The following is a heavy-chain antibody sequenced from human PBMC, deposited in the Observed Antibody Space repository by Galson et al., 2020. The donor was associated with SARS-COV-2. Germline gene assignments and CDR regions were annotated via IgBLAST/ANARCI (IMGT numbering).Heavy chain of an antibody. J-gene: IGHJ4*02. Sequence: TGGSLRLSCAASGLSFNNYGMHWVRQAPGKGLEWVALISYDEIYKYYADSVKGRFTISRDTSKNTLYLQINSLRAEDTAVYYCAKDRRSRRGSYYCDKWGQGTLVTVSS. D-gene: IGHD1-26*01. CDR3: AKDRRSRRGSYYCDK. CDR2: ISYDEIYK. V-gene: IGHV3-30*18. CDR1: GLSFNNYG.